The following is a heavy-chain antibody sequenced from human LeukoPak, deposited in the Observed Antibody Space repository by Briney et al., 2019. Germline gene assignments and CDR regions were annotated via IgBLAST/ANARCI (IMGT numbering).Heavy chain of an antibody. Sequence: PSQTLSLTCATSGDSVSSNTAAWNWVRQSPLRGLEWLGRTYYRSKWYYDYATSVSSRIAINPDTSKNLFSLQLNSVTPEDTAVYYCARDPGYYYAMDVWGQGTTVTVSS. CDR3: ARDPGYYYAMDV. V-gene: IGHV6-1*01. CDR2: TYYRSKWYY. J-gene: IGHJ6*02. CDR1: GDSVSSNTAA.